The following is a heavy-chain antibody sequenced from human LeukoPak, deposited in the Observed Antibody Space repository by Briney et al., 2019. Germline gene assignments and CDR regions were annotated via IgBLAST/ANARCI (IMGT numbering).Heavy chain of an antibody. CDR2: INPSGGST. CDR3: ATWAAAGPGPFDY. J-gene: IGHJ4*02. D-gene: IGHD6-13*01. Sequence: ASVKVSCKASGYTFTSYCMHWVRQAPGQGLEWMGIINPSGGSTSYAQKFQGRVTMTRDTSTSTVYMELSSLRSEDTAVYYCATWAAAGPGPFDYWGQGTLVTVSS. CDR1: GYTFTSYC. V-gene: IGHV1-46*01.